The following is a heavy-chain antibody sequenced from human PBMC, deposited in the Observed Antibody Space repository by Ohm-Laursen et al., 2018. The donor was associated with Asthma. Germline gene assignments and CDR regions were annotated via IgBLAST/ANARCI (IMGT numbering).Heavy chain of an antibody. Sequence: SLRLSCAASGFTFSSYAMHWVRQAPGTGLEWVALIWYDGSNKYYGDSVKGRFTISRDNSKNTVYLQMHSLRAEDTAVYYCAKDSSEVVAADEYWGQGTLVTVSS. J-gene: IGHJ4*02. D-gene: IGHD2-15*01. CDR2: IWYDGSNK. CDR1: GFTFSSYA. CDR3: AKDSSEVVAADEY. V-gene: IGHV3-33*06.